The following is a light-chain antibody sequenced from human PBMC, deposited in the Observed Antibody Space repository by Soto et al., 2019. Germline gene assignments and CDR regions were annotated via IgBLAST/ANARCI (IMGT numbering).Light chain of an antibody. CDR2: GNN. CDR3: QSYDSSLSDVV. CDR1: SSNIGAGYD. J-gene: IGLJ2*01. V-gene: IGLV1-40*01. Sequence: QSVLTQSPPVSGAPGQRVTISCTGSSSNIGAGYDVHWYQQLPRTAPKLRIYGNNNRPSGVPDRFSGSKYGTAASLAITGLQAEDEADYYCQSYDSSLSDVVFGGGTKVTVL.